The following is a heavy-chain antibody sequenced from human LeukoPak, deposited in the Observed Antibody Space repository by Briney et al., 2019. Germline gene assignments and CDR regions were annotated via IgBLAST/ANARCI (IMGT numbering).Heavy chain of an antibody. CDR2: INHSGST. CDR1: GGSFSGYY. J-gene: IGHJ4*02. Sequence: PSETLSLTCAVYGGSFSGYYWSWIRQPPGKGLEWIGEINHSGSTNYNPSLKSRVTISVDTSKNQSSLKLSSVTAADTAVYYCAREQAALGRYFDWLPFDYWGQGTLVTVSS. V-gene: IGHV4-34*01. D-gene: IGHD3-9*01. CDR3: AREQAALGRYFDWLPFDY.